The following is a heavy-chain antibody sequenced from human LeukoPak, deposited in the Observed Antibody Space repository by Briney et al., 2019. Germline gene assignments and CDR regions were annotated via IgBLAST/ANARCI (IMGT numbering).Heavy chain of an antibody. D-gene: IGHD3-3*01. CDR3: ARDNNNGEWLLSVDY. J-gene: IGHJ4*02. CDR1: GFTFSSYA. CDR2: ISYDGSNK. Sequence: GRSLRLSCAASGFTFSSYAMHWVRQAPGKGLECVAVISYDGSNKYYADSVKGRFTISRDNSKNTLYLQMNSLRAEDTAVYYCARDNNNGEWLLSVDYWGQGTLVTVSS. V-gene: IGHV3-30*01.